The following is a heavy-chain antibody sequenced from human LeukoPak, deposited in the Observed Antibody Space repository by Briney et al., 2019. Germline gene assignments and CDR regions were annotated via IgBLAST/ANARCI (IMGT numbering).Heavy chain of an antibody. J-gene: IGHJ4*02. CDR2: IIPLLGIA. CDR3: ARDQSYEISERPFNY. Sequence: SVKVSCKASGGTFTTYAISWVRQAPEQGLEWMGRIIPLLGIANHAQKFQGRITVTADKSANIAYMELSSLRSEDTAVYYCARDQSYEISERPFNYWGQGTLVTVSS. V-gene: IGHV1-69*04. D-gene: IGHD3-16*02. CDR1: GGTFTTYA.